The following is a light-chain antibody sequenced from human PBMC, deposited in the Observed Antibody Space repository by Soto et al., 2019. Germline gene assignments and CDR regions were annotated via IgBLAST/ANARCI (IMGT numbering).Light chain of an antibody. Sequence: ELVLTQSPATLSLSPGDRATLSCRARQSVTDSLAWFQQRPGQSPRLVIFHASNRATGIPPRFSGSGSGTDFTLIISSLEPEDFAVYYCHHCINWRFTFGPGTKVDIK. J-gene: IGKJ3*01. V-gene: IGKV3-11*01. CDR3: HHCINWRFT. CDR1: QSVTDS. CDR2: HAS.